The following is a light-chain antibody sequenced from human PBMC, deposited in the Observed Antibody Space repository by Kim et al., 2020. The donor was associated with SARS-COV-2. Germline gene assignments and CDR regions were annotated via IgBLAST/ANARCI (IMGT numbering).Light chain of an antibody. CDR3: FLSYSGIVI. Sequence: PGGTVPITGGSNPGAVTSGHSPLWFQQKPAHVPRTLIYEATNGYPWTPARFSGSLLGGKAALTLSGAQPEDEADYSCFLSYSGIVIFGGGTQLTVL. CDR2: EAT. V-gene: IGLV7-46*01. CDR1: PGAVTSGHS. J-gene: IGLJ2*01.